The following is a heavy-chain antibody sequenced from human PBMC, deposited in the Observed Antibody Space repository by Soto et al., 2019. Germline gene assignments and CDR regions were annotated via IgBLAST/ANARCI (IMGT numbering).Heavy chain of an antibody. D-gene: IGHD6-19*01. CDR3: AKSRIAYSSGWYFDD. CDR1: GFTFSSYC. Sequence: PGGSLRLSCAASGFTFSSYCMHWVRQAPGKGLEWVAVISYDGSNKYYADSVKGRFTISRDNSKNTLYLQMNSLRAEDTAVYYCAKSRIAYSSGWYFDDWGQGTLVTVSS. J-gene: IGHJ4*02. CDR2: ISYDGSNK. V-gene: IGHV3-30*18.